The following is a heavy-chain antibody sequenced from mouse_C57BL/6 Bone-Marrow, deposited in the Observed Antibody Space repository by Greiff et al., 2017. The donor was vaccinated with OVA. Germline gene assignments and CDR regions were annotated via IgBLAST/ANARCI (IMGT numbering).Heavy chain of an antibody. CDR3: ARGYYGSSPLWWYFDV. CDR1: GYSITSGYY. D-gene: IGHD1-1*01. CDR2: ISYDGSN. V-gene: IGHV3-6*01. J-gene: IGHJ1*03. Sequence: EVKLMESGPGLVKPSQSLSLTCSVTGYSITSGYYWNWIRQFPGNKLEWMGYISYDGSNNYNPSLKNRISITRDTSKNQFFLKLNSVTTEDTATYYCARGYYGSSPLWWYFDVWGTGTTVTVSS.